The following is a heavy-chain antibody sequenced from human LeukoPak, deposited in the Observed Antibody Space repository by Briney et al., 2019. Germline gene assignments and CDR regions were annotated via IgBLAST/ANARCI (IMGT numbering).Heavy chain of an antibody. CDR3: ASYEHHGYSSSWLGPHYYYMDV. CDR1: GGTFSSYA. V-gene: IGHV1-69*13. D-gene: IGHD6-13*01. CDR2: IIPIFGTA. J-gene: IGHJ6*03. Sequence: GASVKVSCKASGGTFSSYAISWVRQAPGQGLEWMGGIIPIFGTANYAQKFQGRVTITADESTSTAYMELSSLRSEDTAVYYCASYEHHGYSSSWLGPHYYYMDVWGKGTTVTVSS.